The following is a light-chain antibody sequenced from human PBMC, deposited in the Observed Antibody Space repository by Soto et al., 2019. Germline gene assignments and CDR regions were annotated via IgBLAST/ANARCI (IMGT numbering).Light chain of an antibody. V-gene: IGKV4-1*01. Sequence: DIVMTQSPDSLDVSLGERATINCKSSQSVLYSSNNKNHLAWYQQKPGQPPKLLISWASTRESGVPDRFSGSGSGTDFTLTISSLQAEDVAVYYCQQYYSTWWTFGQGTKVEI. CDR3: QQYYSTWWT. J-gene: IGKJ1*01. CDR2: WAS. CDR1: QSVLYSSNNKNH.